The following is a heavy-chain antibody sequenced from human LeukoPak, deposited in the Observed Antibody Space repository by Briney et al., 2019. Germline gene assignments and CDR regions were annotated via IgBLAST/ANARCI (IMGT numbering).Heavy chain of an antibody. CDR3: ARVSWFGELRSYYYMNV. V-gene: IGHV3-53*01. Sequence: GGSLRLSCAASGFTVSSNYMSWVRPAPGKGLEWVSVIYSGGRAYYADSVTGRFTISRENSNTTPYRHMNSPSDEDTTVSYIARVSWFGELRSYYYMNVWGKGTTVTVSS. J-gene: IGHJ6*03. CDR2: IYSGGRA. CDR1: GFTVSSNY. D-gene: IGHD3-10*01.